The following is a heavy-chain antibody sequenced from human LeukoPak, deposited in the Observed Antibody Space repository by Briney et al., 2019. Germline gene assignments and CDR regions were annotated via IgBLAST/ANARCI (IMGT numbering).Heavy chain of an antibody. Sequence: SETLSLTCAVYGGSFSGYYWSWIRQPPGKGLEWIGEINHSGSTNYNPSLKSRVTISVDTSKNQFSLKLSSVTAADTAVYYCARTPSGYSYGQRIDYWGQGTLVTVSS. CDR2: INHSGST. V-gene: IGHV4-34*01. J-gene: IGHJ4*02. CDR3: ARTPSGYSYGQRIDY. D-gene: IGHD5-18*01. CDR1: GGSFSGYY.